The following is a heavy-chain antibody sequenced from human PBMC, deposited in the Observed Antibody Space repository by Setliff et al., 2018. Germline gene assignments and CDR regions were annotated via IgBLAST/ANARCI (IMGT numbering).Heavy chain of an antibody. Sequence: PSETLSLTCNVSGGSISSYSGSWIRQAPGKGLEWIGYMYYSGSTNYNPSLKSRITISIDTSKNQFTRKLSSVTAADTAVYYCAREAGTIWGQGTLVTVSS. CDR2: MYYSGST. J-gene: IGHJ4*02. D-gene: IGHD1-1*01. CDR3: AREAGTI. V-gene: IGHV4-59*01. CDR1: GGSISSYS.